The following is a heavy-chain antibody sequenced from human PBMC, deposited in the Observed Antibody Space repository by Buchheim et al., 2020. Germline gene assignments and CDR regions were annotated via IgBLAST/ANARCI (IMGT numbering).Heavy chain of an antibody. J-gene: IGHJ5*02. CDR1: GGSVSSGSYY. Sequence: QVQLQESGPGLVKPSETLSLTCTVSGGSVSSGSYYWSWIRQPPGKGLEWIGYIYYSGSTNYNPSLKSRVTISVDTSKNQFSLKLSSVTAADTAVYYCARAGYSSSWLSVHWFDPWGQGTL. CDR2: IYYSGST. CDR3: ARAGYSSSWLSVHWFDP. D-gene: IGHD6-13*01. V-gene: IGHV4-61*01.